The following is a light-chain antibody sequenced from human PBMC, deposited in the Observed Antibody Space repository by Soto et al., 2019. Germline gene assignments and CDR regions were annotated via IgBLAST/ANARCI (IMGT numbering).Light chain of an antibody. CDR3: QHYNSYSEA. J-gene: IGKJ1*01. V-gene: IGKV1-5*03. CDR1: QSISSW. Sequence: DIQMTQSPSTLSASVGDRVTITCRDSQSISSWLAWYQQKPGKAPKILIYKASTLKSGVPSRFSGSGSGTEFTLTISSLQPDDFAPYYCQHYNSYSEAFGQGTKVDIK. CDR2: KAS.